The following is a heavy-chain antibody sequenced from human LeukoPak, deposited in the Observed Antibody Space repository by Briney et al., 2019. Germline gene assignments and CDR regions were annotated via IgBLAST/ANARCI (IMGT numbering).Heavy chain of an antibody. CDR3: ARPDQRVTMYSGSYGY. D-gene: IGHD1-26*01. Sequence: GGSLRLSCVASGFSFSGYGMCWVRQAPGKGLEWVSVIYSGGSTYYADSVKGRFTISRDNSKNTLYLQMNSLRAEDTAVYYCARPDQRVTMYSGSYGYWGQGTLVTVSS. CDR1: GFSFSGYG. J-gene: IGHJ4*02. CDR2: IYSGGST. V-gene: IGHV3-66*04.